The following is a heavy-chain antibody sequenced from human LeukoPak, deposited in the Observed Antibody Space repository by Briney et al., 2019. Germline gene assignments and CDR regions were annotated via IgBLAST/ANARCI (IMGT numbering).Heavy chain of an antibody. J-gene: IGHJ4*02. V-gene: IGHV4-4*07. CDR3: ATYPFRGATHYFDY. CDR1: GDSISSYY. Sequence: SETLSLTCTVSGDSISSYYWSWIRQPAGKGLEWIGRIYTIGSTNYNPSLKSRVTMSIDTSKNQFSLKVNSVTAADTAVYYCATYPFRGATHYFDYWGQGILVTVSS. CDR2: IYTIGST. D-gene: IGHD3-10*01.